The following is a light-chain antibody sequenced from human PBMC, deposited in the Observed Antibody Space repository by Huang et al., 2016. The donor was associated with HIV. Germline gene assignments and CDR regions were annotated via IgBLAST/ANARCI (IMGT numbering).Light chain of an antibody. V-gene: IGKV3-15*01. CDR3: QQYNNWPGCT. J-gene: IGKJ2*02. CDR1: QSVSSK. Sequence: EIVMTQSPATLSVSPGETATVSCRASQSVSSKVAWDQQKPGQPPRLLIYGASTRAAGIPARFGGSGSGTEFTLTIGSLQSEDSALYYCQQYNNWPGCTFGQGTKLEIK. CDR2: GAS.